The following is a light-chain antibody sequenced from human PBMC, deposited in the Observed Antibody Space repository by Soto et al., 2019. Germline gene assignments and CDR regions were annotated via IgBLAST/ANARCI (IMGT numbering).Light chain of an antibody. V-gene: IGKV1-33*01. CDR1: QDISNY. Sequence: DIQMTQSPSSLSASVGDRVTITCQASQDISNYLNWYQQKPGKAPKLLIYDASNLETGVPSRFSGSGSGTDVTFTISSLQPEDIATYYCQQYDNLPSFTFGPGTKVYIK. CDR2: DAS. CDR3: QQYDNLPSFT. J-gene: IGKJ3*01.